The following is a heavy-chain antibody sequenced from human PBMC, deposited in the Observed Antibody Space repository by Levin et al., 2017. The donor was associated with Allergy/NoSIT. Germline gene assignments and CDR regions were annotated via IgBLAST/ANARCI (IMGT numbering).Heavy chain of an antibody. V-gene: IGHV3-11*01. D-gene: IGHD3-22*01. CDR1: GFTFSEHY. J-gene: IGHJ4*02. Sequence: GESLKISCAASGFTFSEHYMSWIRQAPGKGLEWVSYISGDSSSIFYADSVKGRFTISRDNVKNSLYLQLNSLRAEDTAVYYCAREAYYYDSTTYYTPNDYWGQGTLVTVSS. CDR2: ISGDSSSI. CDR3: AREAYYYDSTTYYTPNDY.